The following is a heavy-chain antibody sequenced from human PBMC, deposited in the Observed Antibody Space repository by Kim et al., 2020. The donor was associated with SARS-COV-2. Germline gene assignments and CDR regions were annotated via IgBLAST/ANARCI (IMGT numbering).Heavy chain of an antibody. V-gene: IGHV3-21*01. D-gene: IGHD3-10*01. J-gene: IGHJ4*02. CDR2: ISSSSSYI. CDR3: ARGAYGSGSYFDY. CDR1: GFTFSSYS. Sequence: GGSLRLSCAASGFTFSSYSMNWVRQAPGKGLEWVSSISSSSSYIYYADSVKGRFTISRDNAKNSLYLQMNSLRAEDTAVYYCARGAYGSGSYFDYWGQGTLVTVSS.